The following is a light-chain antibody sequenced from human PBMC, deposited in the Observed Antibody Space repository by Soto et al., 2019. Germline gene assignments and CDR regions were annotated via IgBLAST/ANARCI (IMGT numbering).Light chain of an antibody. CDR3: LQHNSYPWT. V-gene: IGKV1-17*01. Sequence: DIQMTQSPSSLSASVGDRVTITCRASQGIRNDLGWYQQKPGKAPKRLIYAASSLRSGVPSRFSGSXXXTEFTLXIXSLXPEXFXXYYCLQHNSYPWTFGQGTKVDIK. J-gene: IGKJ1*01. CDR2: AAS. CDR1: QGIRND.